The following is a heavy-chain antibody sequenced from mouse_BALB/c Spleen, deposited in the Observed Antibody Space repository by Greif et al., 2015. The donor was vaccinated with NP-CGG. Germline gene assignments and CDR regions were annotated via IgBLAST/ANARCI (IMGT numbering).Heavy chain of an antibody. V-gene: IGHV5-12-2*01. D-gene: IGHD1-1*01. CDR2: ISNGGGST. CDR1: GFTFSSYT. Sequence: EVKLVESGGGLVQPGGSLKLSCAASGFTFSSYTMSWVRQTPEKRLEWVAYISNGGGSTYYPDTVKGRFTISRDNAKNTLYLQMSSLKSEDTAMYYCARRGDYGSSYFDYWGQGTTLTVSS. J-gene: IGHJ2*01. CDR3: ARRGDYGSSYFDY.